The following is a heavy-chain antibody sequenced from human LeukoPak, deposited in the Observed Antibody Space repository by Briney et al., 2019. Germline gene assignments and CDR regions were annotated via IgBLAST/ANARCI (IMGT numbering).Heavy chain of an antibody. CDR3: AKDFYASGTYYYDGFDI. D-gene: IGHD3-10*01. CDR1: GFTFSHYY. Sequence: TGGSLRLSCSASGFTFSHYYMSWVRQAPGQGLEWVSVISATGTRAEYANSVRSRFTVSRDNSKDTLYLEMHNLRAEDTAMYFCAKDFYASGTYYYDGFDIWGQGAMVTVSS. J-gene: IGHJ3*02. CDR2: ISATGTRA. V-gene: IGHV3-23*01.